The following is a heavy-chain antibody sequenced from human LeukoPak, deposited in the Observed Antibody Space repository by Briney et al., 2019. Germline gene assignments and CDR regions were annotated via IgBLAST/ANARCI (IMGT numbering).Heavy chain of an antibody. Sequence: GGSLRLSCAASGFTFSDYSMNWVRQAPGRGLEWISYIGIDSGNTNYADSVKGRFTISGDKAKNSLYLQMNSLRVGDTAVYYCARDYKYAFDNWGQGTLVTVSS. CDR2: IGIDSGNT. CDR3: ARDYKYAFDN. J-gene: IGHJ4*02. CDR1: GFTFSDYS. V-gene: IGHV3-48*01. D-gene: IGHD5-24*01.